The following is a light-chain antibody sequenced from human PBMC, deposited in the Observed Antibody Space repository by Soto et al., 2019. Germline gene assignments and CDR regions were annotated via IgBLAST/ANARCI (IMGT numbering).Light chain of an antibody. CDR3: QQYKRYFPLT. CDR1: QSISSW. J-gene: IGKJ4*01. Sequence: DIHSTQSPSTLSSSLVDRVSITCRASQSISSWLAWYQQKPGKAPKLLIYDASSLESGVPSRFSGSGSGTEFTLTISSLQPDHFATYYCQQYKRYFPLTFGGGTKVDIK. CDR2: DAS. V-gene: IGKV1-5*01.